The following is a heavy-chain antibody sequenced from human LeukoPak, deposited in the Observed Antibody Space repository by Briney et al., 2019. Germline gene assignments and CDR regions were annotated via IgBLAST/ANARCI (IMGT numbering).Heavy chain of an antibody. CDR2: IKSKTDGGTT. J-gene: IGHJ6*03. Sequence: GGSLRLSCAASGFTFSNAWMSWVRQAPGKGLEWVGRIKSKTDGGTTDYAAPVKGRFTISRDDSKNTLYLQMNSLKTEDTAVYYCTTSSSMTTVTKGYYYYMDVWGKGTTVTISS. V-gene: IGHV3-15*01. CDR3: TTSSSMTTVTKGYYYYMDV. D-gene: IGHD4-17*01. CDR1: GFTFSNAW.